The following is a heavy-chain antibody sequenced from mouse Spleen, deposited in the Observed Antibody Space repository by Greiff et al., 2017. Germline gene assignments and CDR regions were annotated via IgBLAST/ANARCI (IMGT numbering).Heavy chain of an antibody. CDR2: INYDGSST. V-gene: IGHV5-16*01. Sequence: EVQRVESEGGLVQPGSSMKLSCTASGFTFSDYYMAWVRQVPEKGLEWVANINYDGSSTYYLDSLKSRFIISRDNAKNILYLQMSSLKSEDTATYYCARDYYGFYAMDYWGQGTSVTVSS. J-gene: IGHJ4*01. CDR1: GFTFSDYY. D-gene: IGHD1-1*01. CDR3: ARDYYGFYAMDY.